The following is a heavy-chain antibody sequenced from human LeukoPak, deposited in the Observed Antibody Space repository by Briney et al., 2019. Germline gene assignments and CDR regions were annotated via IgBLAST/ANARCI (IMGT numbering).Heavy chain of an antibody. V-gene: IGHV3-53*04. D-gene: IGHD3-22*01. CDR1: GFTVSSNY. J-gene: IGHJ4*02. CDR3: ARAPSGYYYFLDY. CDR2: IYSGGST. Sequence: GGSLRLSCAASGFTVSSNYMSWVRQAPGKGLERVSVIYSGGSTYYADSVKGRFTISRHNSKNTLYLQMNSLRAEDTAVYYCARAPSGYYYFLDYWGQGTLVTVSS.